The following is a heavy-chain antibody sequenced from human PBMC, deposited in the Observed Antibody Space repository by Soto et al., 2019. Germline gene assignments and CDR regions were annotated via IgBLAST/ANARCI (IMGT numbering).Heavy chain of an antibody. CDR3: ARVPDSRSYEEHYYYYGMDV. CDR1: GYTFTNYG. Sequence: ASVKVSCKASGYTFTNYGINWVRQAPGQGLEWMEWINTYNGNTNYGQKLQGRFTLTTDTSTSTAYMELRSLRSDDTAVYYCARVPDSRSYEEHYYYYGMDVWGQGTTVTVSS. V-gene: IGHV1-18*01. J-gene: IGHJ6*02. D-gene: IGHD3-22*01. CDR2: INTYNGNT.